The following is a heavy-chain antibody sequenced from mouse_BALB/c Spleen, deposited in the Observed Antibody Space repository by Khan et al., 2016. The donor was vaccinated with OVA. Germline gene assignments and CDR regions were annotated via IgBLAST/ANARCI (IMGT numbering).Heavy chain of an antibody. V-gene: IGHV9-4*02. D-gene: IGHD2-14*01. CDR1: GYTFTTAG. CDR2: INTNSGVP. J-gene: IGHJ4*01. Sequence: QIQLVQSGPELKKPGETVRISCKASGYTFTTAGIQWVQKMPGKGLKWIGWINTNSGVPKYAEDFKGRFAFSLEISVSTTYLQNTNLKNEDTATYFCARGGAAYYRDDGGAMEYWGQGTSGTVSS. CDR3: ARGGAAYYRDDGGAMEY.